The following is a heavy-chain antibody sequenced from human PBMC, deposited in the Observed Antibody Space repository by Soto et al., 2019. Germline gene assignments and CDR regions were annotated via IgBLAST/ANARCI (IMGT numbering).Heavy chain of an antibody. CDR2: INPNSGGT. CDR3: ARVAGIAAAGGYFDY. CDR1: GYTFTGYY. J-gene: IGHJ4*02. Sequence: GASVKVSCKASGYTFTGYYMHWVRQAPGQGLEWMGWINPNSGGTNYAQKFQGRVTMTRDTSISTAYMELSRLRSDDTAVYYCARVAGIAAAGGYFDYWGQGTLVTVSS. D-gene: IGHD6-13*01. V-gene: IGHV1-2*02.